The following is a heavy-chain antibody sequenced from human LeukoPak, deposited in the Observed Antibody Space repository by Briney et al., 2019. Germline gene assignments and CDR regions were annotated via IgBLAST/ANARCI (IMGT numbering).Heavy chain of an antibody. CDR3: ARREGYCSSTSFPGGACWFDP. V-gene: IGHV4-59*08. CDR1: GGSISSYY. D-gene: IGHD2-2*01. CDR2: IYYSGST. J-gene: IGHJ5*02. Sequence: SETLSLTCTVSGGSISSYYWSWIRQPPGKGLEWIGYIYYSGSTNYNPSLKSRVAISVDTSKNQFSLKLSSVTAADTAVYYCARREGYCSSTSFPGGACWFDPWGQGTLVTVSS.